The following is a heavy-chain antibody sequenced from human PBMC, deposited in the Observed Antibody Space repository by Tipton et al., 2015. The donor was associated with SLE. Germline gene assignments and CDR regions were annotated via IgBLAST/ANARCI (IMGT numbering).Heavy chain of an antibody. J-gene: IGHJ4*02. D-gene: IGHD2-15*01. V-gene: IGHV4-61*01. CDR1: GGSISSSNYY. CDR2: IYYSGST. Sequence: TLSLTCTVSGGSISSSNYYWSWIRQPPGKGLEWIGYIYYSGSTNYNPSLKSRVTISVDTSKNQFFLKLSSVTAADTAVYYCARGRILDYWGQGTLVTVSS. CDR3: ARGRILDY.